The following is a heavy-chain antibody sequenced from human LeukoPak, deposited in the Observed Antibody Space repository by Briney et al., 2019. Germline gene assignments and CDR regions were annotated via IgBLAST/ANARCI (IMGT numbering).Heavy chain of an antibody. CDR3: AGAMVRGVIGQRGYSRQSFDY. J-gene: IGHJ4*02. V-gene: IGHV4-59*08. CDR1: GRSINSYY. CDR2: IYYSGST. Sequence: WESLSLTCTLSGRSINSYYLTWIRQSPGKGLEWIRFIYYSGSTNYNPSLKSRVNISVDKSKNQFSLKLSSVTAADTAVYYCAGAMVRGVIGQRGYSRQSFDYWGQGTLVTVSS. D-gene: IGHD3-10*01.